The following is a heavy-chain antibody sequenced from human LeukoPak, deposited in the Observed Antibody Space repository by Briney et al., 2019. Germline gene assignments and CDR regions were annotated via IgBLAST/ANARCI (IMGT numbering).Heavy chain of an antibody. V-gene: IGHV4-39*01. CDR3: ARHDLRGRYYDSSGSDY. CDR1: GGSISSSSYY. CDR2: IYYSGGT. Sequence: SETLSLTCTVSGGSISSSSYYWGWIRQPPGKGLEWIGSIYYSGGTYYHPSLKSRFTISVDTSKNQFSLKLSSVTAADTAVYYCARHDLRGRYYDSSGSDYWGQGTLVTVSS. J-gene: IGHJ4*02. D-gene: IGHD3-22*01.